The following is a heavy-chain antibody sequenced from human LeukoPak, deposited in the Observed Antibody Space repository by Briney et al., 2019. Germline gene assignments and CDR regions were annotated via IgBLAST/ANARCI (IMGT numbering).Heavy chain of an antibody. CDR3: AKVRYGSGSYYFDY. D-gene: IGHD3-10*01. V-gene: IGHV3-30*02. CDR1: GFTFSSYG. Sequence: PGGSLRLSCAASGFTFSSYGMHWVRQAPGKGLEWVAFIRYDGSNKYYADSVKGRFTISRDNSKNTLYLQMNSLRAEDTAVYYCAKVRYGSGSYYFDYWGQGTLVTVSS. J-gene: IGHJ4*02. CDR2: IRYDGSNK.